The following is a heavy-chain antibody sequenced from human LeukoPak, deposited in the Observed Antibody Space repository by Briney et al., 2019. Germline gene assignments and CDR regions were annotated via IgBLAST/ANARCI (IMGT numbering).Heavy chain of an antibody. Sequence: SETLSLTCTVSGGSISSYWSWIRQSPGKGLEWIWYIYFSGTTNYNPSLKSRLTISIDTSRNQFSLKLSSVTAADTAIYYCVSGGSYLTKWGQGTLVTVSS. CDR2: IYFSGTT. CDR1: GGSISSY. CDR3: VSGGSYLTK. V-gene: IGHV4-59*01. J-gene: IGHJ4*02. D-gene: IGHD3-10*01.